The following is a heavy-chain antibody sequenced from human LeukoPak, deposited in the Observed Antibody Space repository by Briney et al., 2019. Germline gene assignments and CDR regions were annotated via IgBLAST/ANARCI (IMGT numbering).Heavy chain of an antibody. CDR1: GFYFSGYS. CDR2: IRVSDGYT. V-gene: IGHV3-23*01. D-gene: IGHD1-26*01. CDR3: ARVAGSYSIRPFDF. Sequence: GGSLRLSCAASGFYFSGYSMNWVRQAPGKGLEWVSAIRVSDGYTYYADSVQGRFIISRDKSRNTVSLQINSLTGDDTALYYCARVAGSYSIRPFDFWGQGTVVLVSS. J-gene: IGHJ4*02.